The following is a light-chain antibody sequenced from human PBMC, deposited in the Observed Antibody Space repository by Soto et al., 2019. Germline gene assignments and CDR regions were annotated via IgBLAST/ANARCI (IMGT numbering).Light chain of an antibody. Sequence: DIQMTQSPSTLSASVGDSVTITCRASQSISSWLAWYQQKPGKAPKLLIYKASSLESRVPSRFSGSGSGTDFTLTISSLQHDDVATDYCQQYNSYSYTFGHGTKVEIK. CDR2: KAS. V-gene: IGKV1-5*03. J-gene: IGKJ2*01. CDR1: QSISSW. CDR3: QQYNSYSYT.